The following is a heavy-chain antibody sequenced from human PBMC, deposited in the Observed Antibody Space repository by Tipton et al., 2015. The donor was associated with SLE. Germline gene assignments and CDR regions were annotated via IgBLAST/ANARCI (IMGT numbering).Heavy chain of an antibody. CDR1: GGTFSSYA. Sequence: QLVQSGAEVKKPGSSVKVSCKASGGTFSSYAISWGRQAPGQGLEWMGGIIPILGIANYAQKFQGRVTITTDESTSTAYMEPSSLRTEGPAVYYCAGQGTRNVDDSFDIWGQGTMVTVSS. CDR3: AGQGTRNVDDSFDI. V-gene: IGHV1-69*05. J-gene: IGHJ3*02. CDR2: IIPILGIA. D-gene: IGHD1-14*01.